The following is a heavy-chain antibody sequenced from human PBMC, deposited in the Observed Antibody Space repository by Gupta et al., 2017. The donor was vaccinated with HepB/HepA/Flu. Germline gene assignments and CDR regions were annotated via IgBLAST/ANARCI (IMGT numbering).Heavy chain of an antibody. J-gene: IGHJ4*02. V-gene: IGHV3-23*01. CDR1: GFTFSSYA. CDR3: AKSPNPRITIFGVVSYYFDY. Sequence: EVQLLESGGGLVQPGGSLRLSCAASGFTFSSYAMSWVRQAPGKGLEWVSAISGSGGSTYYADSVKGRFTISRDNSKNTLYLQMNSLRAEDTAVYYCAKSPNPRITIFGVVSYYFDYWGQGTLVTVSS. D-gene: IGHD3-3*01. CDR2: ISGSGGST.